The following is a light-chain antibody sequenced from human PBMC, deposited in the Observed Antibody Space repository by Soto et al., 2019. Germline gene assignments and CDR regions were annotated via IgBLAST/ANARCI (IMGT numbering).Light chain of an antibody. V-gene: IGLV2-14*03. J-gene: IGLJ2*01. CDR2: DVN. CDR3: SSFTSTSTVV. CDR1: NSDVGGYNY. Sequence: QSALTQPASVSGSPGQSITISCTGSNSDVGGYNYVSWYQQHPGKAPKLVLYDVNNRPSGLPNRFSGSKSGNTASLTISGLQAEDEADYYCSSFTSTSTVVFGGGTKLTVL.